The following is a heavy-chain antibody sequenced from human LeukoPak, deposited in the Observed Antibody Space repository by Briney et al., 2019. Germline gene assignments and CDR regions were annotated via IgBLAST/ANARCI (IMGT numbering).Heavy chain of an antibody. V-gene: IGHV3-74*01. CDR1: GFTFTTYW. Sequence: PGGSLRLSCAASGFTFTTYWMHWVRIPPGKGPEWVSIIYTDGTTTYADSVRGRFTISRDNAKNTLYLQMNSLSADDTAVYYCTGLDYWGPGTPVTVSS. CDR2: IYTDGTT. J-gene: IGHJ4*02. CDR3: TGLDY.